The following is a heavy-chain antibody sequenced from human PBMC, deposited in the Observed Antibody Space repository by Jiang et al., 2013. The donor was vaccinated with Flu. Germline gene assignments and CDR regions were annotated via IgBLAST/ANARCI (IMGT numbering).Heavy chain of an antibody. V-gene: IGHV5-10-1*01. D-gene: IGHD2-2*01. J-gene: IGHJ4*02. CDR2: IDPSDSYT. CDR1: GYSFTSYW. CDR3: ARQARYCSSTSCSLY. Sequence: LRISCKGSGYSFTSYWISWVRQMPGKGLEWMGRIDPSDSYTNYSPSFQGHVTISADKSISTAYLQWSSLKASDTAMYYCARQARYCSSTSCSLYWGQGTLVTVSS.